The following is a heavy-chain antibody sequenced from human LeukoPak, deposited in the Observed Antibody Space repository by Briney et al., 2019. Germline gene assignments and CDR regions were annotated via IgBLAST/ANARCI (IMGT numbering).Heavy chain of an antibody. CDR1: GYTLTELS. Sequence: ASVKVSCKVSGYTLTELSMHWVRQAPGKGLEWMGGFDPEDGETIYAQKFQGRVTMTEDISTDTAYMELSSLRSEDTAVYYCATDPLGAGIFDYWGQGTLVTVSS. CDR2: FDPEDGET. V-gene: IGHV1-24*01. D-gene: IGHD6-19*01. J-gene: IGHJ4*02. CDR3: ATDPLGAGIFDY.